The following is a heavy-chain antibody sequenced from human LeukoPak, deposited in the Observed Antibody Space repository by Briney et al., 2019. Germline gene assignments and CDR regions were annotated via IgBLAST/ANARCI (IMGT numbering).Heavy chain of an antibody. CDR2: IYYSGST. D-gene: IGHD3-10*01. CDR1: GGSISSGGYY. Sequence: SQTLSLTCTVSGGSISSGGYYWSWIRQHPGKGLEWIGYIYYSGSTYYNPSFKSRVTISVDTSKNQFSLKLSSVTAADTAVYYCARGSDYYGSGYNWFDPWGQGTLVTVSS. CDR3: ARGSDYYGSGYNWFDP. J-gene: IGHJ5*02. V-gene: IGHV4-31*03.